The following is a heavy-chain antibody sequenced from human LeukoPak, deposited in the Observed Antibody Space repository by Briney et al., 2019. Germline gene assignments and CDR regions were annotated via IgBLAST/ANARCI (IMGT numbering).Heavy chain of an antibody. Sequence: GGSLRLSCAASGFSFSNNDMHWVRQFSGKGLEWVSGLGVAGDRYYPVSVRGRFTVSRDRAGTYLYLQMNSLSAGDTAVYHCAKELMECCPYLSDIVVVPAAIFQTQTYDYWGQGTLVTVSS. CDR1: GFSFSNND. CDR3: AKELMECCPYLSDIVVVPAAIFQTQTYDY. CDR2: LGVAGDR. D-gene: IGHD2-2*01. J-gene: IGHJ4*02. V-gene: IGHV3-13*01.